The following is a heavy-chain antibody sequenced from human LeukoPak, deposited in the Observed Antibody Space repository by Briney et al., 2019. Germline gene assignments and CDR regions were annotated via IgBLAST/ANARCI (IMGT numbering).Heavy chain of an antibody. J-gene: IGHJ4*02. CDR3: ATGPPESTSSDY. V-gene: IGHV1-8*01. CDR1: GYTFSNYD. Sequence: ASVKVSCKASGYTFSNYDINWVRQAPGQGLEWLGWMNPKSTNTGYAQKFQGRVSMTRNTSISTAYMELSSMRSDDTAVYYCATGPPESTSSDYWGQGTLVTVSS. CDR2: MNPKSTNT. D-gene: IGHD2-2*01.